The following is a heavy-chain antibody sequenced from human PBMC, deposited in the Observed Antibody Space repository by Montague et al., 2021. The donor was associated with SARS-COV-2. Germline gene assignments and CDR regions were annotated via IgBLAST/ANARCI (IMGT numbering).Heavy chain of an antibody. CDR3: ARMTLLRYFDWLSHGGYFDH. D-gene: IGHD3-9*01. J-gene: IGHJ4*02. CDR2: IYYSGST. CDR1: GGSISSSSYY. V-gene: IGHV4-39*01. Sequence: SETLSLTCTVSGGSISSSSYYWGWIRQPPGKGLEWIGSIYYSGSTYYNPSLKSRVTISVDTSKNQFSLKLSSVTAADTAVYYCARMTLLRYFDWLSHGGYFDHWGQGTLVTVSS.